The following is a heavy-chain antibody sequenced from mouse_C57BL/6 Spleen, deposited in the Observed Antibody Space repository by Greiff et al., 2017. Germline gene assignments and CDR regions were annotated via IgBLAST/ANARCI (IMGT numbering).Heavy chain of an antibody. V-gene: IGHV1-72*01. D-gene: IGHD1-1*01. CDR1: GYTFTSYW. CDR3: ASWSRATVASYAMDY. CDR2: IDPNSGGT. J-gene: IGHJ4*01. Sequence: QVQLQQSGAELVKPGASVKLSCKASGYTFTSYWMHWVKQRPGRGLEWIGRIDPNSGGTKYNEKFKSKDTLTVDKPSSTAYMQLSSLTSEDSAVYYCASWSRATVASYAMDYWGQGTSVTVSS.